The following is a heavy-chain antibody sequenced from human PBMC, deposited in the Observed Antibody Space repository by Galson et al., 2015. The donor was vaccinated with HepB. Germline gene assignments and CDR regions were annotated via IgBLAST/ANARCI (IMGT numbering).Heavy chain of an antibody. CDR2: IWSDGSNK. J-gene: IGHJ6*02. Sequence: SPRLSCATSGFTFSTYGMHWVRQAPGKGLEWVAVIWSDGSNKYYADSVKGRFTISRDNSKNTLYLQMNSLRAEDTAVYYCARASNFDWLPEGMDVWGQGTTVTVSS. D-gene: IGHD3-9*01. CDR1: GFTFSTYG. V-gene: IGHV3-33*01. CDR3: ARASNFDWLPEGMDV.